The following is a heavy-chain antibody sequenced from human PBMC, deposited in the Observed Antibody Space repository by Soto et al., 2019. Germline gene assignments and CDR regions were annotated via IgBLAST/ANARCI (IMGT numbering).Heavy chain of an antibody. V-gene: IGHV3-33*01. CDR1: GFTFSSYG. CDR2: IWYDGSNK. D-gene: IGHD6-25*01. CDR3: ASDGQRGPHDY. J-gene: IGHJ4*02. Sequence: QVQLVESGGGVVQPGRSLRLSCAASGFTFSSYGMHWVRQAPGKGLEWVAVIWYDGSNKYYADSVKGRFTISRDNYKNTLYQKMNSLSDEDTAVYYCASDGQRGPHDYWGQGTLVTVSS.